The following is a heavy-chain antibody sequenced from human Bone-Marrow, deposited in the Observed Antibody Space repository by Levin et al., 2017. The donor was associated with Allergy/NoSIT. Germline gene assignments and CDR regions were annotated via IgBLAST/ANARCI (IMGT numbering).Heavy chain of an antibody. CDR3: ARDSGYESSGYVPSGY. CDR1: GFTFSSHA. CDR2: ISYDGNNK. D-gene: IGHD3-22*01. Sequence: GGSLRLSCAASGFTFSSHAMHWVRQAPGKGLEWVAAISYDGNNKYYADSVKGRFTISRDTSKNTLYLQMNSLRIEDTGVYYCARDSGYESSGYVPSGYWGQGTLVTVSS. V-gene: IGHV3-30-3*01. J-gene: IGHJ4*02.